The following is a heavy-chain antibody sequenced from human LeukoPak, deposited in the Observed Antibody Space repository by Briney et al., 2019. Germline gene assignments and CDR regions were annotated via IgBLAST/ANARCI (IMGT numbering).Heavy chain of an antibody. D-gene: IGHD1-26*01. Sequence: PSETLSLACTVSGGSISTYYWSWIRQPPGKGLEWIGYIFYTGGTNYNPSLKSRITISVDTSKNQFSLKLSSVTAAVTAVYYCARVAGNYYDRAFDIWGQGTMVTISS. J-gene: IGHJ3*02. CDR1: GGSISTYY. CDR2: IFYTGGT. V-gene: IGHV4-59*01. CDR3: ARVAGNYYDRAFDI.